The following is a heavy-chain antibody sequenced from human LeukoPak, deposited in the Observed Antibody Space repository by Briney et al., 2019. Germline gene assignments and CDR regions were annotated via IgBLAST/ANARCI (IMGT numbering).Heavy chain of an antibody. CDR3: ASYYYGSGRIYGMDV. CDR2: IYYSGST. V-gene: IGHV4-39*07. CDR1: GGSISSSSYY. J-gene: IGHJ6*02. D-gene: IGHD3-10*01. Sequence: PSETLSLTCTVSGGSISSSSYYWGWIRQPPGKGLEWIGSIYYSGSTYYNPSLKSRVTISVDMSKNQFSLKLSSVTAADTAVYYCASYYYGSGRIYGMDVWGQGTTVTVSS.